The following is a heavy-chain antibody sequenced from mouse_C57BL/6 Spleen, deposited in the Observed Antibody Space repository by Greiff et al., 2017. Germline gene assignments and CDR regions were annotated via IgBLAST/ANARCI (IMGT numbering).Heavy chain of an antibody. Sequence: EVQLQESEGGLVQPGSSMKLSCTASEFTFSDYYMAWVRQVPEKGLEWVANINYDGSSTYYLDSLKSRFIISRDNAKNILYLQMSSLKSEDTATYYCARDGVTGFAYWGQGTLVTVSA. CDR1: EFTFSDYY. V-gene: IGHV5-16*01. CDR2: INYDGSST. D-gene: IGHD2-2*01. CDR3: ARDGVTGFAY. J-gene: IGHJ3*01.